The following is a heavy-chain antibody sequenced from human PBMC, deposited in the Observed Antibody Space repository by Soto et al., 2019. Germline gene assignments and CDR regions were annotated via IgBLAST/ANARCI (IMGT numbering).Heavy chain of an antibody. CDR1: GGTFSSYT. J-gene: IGHJ4*02. D-gene: IGHD6-13*01. V-gene: IGHV1-69*01. CDR2: IIPIFGTA. CDR3: ARGEDSSSWADAYYFDY. Sequence: QVQLVQSGAEVKKPGSSVKVSCKASGGTFSSYTISWVRQAPGQGLEWMGGIIPIFGTANYAQKFQGRVTITADESTSTAYMELSSLRSEDTAVYYCARGEDSSSWADAYYFDYWGQGTLVTVSS.